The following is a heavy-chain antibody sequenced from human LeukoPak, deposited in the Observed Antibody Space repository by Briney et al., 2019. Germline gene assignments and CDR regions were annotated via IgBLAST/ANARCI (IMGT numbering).Heavy chain of an antibody. CDR3: AKDRDLHGYFDY. Sequence: GGPLRLSCAASGLTFSSYGMQWVRQAPGKGLEWVAVISYDGSNKYYADSVKGRFTISRDNCKNTLSLQMNSLRAEDKAVYYCAKDRDLHGYFDYWGQGTLVTVPS. CDR2: ISYDGSNK. V-gene: IGHV3-30*18. D-gene: IGHD3-10*01. J-gene: IGHJ4*02. CDR1: GLTFSSYG.